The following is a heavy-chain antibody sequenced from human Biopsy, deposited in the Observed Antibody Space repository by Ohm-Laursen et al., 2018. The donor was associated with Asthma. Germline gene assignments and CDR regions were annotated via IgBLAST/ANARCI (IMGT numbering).Heavy chain of an antibody. CDR3: VRDGTDDAFDI. CDR2: ISKDASTQ. J-gene: IGHJ3*02. Sequence: SLRLSCAASGFSFNNFAIHWVRQAPGKGLEWVGVISKDASTQDYADSVKGRFTMARDNSKNTLDLQMNSLKEEDTAVYYCVRDGTDDAFDIWGQGTVVSASS. D-gene: IGHD1-1*01. V-gene: IGHV3-30*01. CDR1: GFSFNNFA.